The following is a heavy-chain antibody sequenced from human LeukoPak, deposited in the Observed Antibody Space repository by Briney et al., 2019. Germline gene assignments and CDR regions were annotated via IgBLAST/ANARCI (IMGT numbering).Heavy chain of an antibody. Sequence: GGSLRLSCAASGFTFRSYAMVWVRQAPGKGLEWVSSIDNSRPITYYAVSVKGPFTNSRANSKNSLYLQMNRLSAEDTALYYCARLGTSSCLSDYWGQGTLVTVSS. CDR2: IDNSRPIT. J-gene: IGHJ4*02. V-gene: IGHV3-23*01. CDR3: ARLGTSSCLSDY. CDR1: GFTFRSYA. D-gene: IGHD7-27*01.